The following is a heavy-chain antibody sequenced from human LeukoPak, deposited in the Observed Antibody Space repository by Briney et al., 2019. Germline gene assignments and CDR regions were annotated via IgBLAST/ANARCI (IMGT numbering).Heavy chain of an antibody. CDR2: IYYSGST. D-gene: IGHD6-13*01. J-gene: IGHJ6*02. Sequence: PSETLSLTCTVSGGSISSCYWSWIRQPPGKGLEWIGYIYYSGSTNYNPSLKSRVTISVDTSKNQFSLKLSSVTAADTAVYYCAATYSSLNYYYYGMDVWGQGTTVTVSS. V-gene: IGHV4-59*08. CDR3: AATYSSLNYYYYGMDV. CDR1: GGSISSCY.